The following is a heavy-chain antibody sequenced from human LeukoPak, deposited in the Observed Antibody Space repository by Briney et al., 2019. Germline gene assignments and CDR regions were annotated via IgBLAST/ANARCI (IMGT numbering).Heavy chain of an antibody. D-gene: IGHD5-12*01. CDR3: AKDLPSGYDYYYYYGMDV. CDR1: GFTFSSYA. V-gene: IGHV3-23*01. Sequence: GGSLRLSCAASGFTFSSYAMSWVRQAPGKGLEWVSAISGSGGSTYYADSVKGRFTISRDNSKNTLYLQANSLRAEDTAVYYCAKDLPSGYDYYYYYGMDVWGQGTTVTVSS. CDR2: ISGSGGST. J-gene: IGHJ6*02.